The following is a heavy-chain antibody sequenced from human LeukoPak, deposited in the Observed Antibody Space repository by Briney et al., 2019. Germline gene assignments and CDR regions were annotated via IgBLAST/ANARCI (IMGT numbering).Heavy chain of an antibody. D-gene: IGHD3-22*01. CDR1: GGSISSGGYY. CDR2: IYTSGST. Sequence: SETLSLTCTVSGGSISSGGYYWSWIRQPAGKGLEWIVRIYTSGSTNYNPSLKSRVTISADTSKNQFSLKLISVTAADTAVYYCAREGRLLKISYYSDSSATFDFWGQGTMVAVSS. V-gene: IGHV4-61*02. J-gene: IGHJ3*01. CDR3: AREGRLLKISYYSDSSATFDF.